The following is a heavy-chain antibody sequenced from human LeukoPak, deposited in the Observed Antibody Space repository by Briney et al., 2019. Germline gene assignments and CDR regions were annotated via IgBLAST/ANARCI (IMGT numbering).Heavy chain of an antibody. D-gene: IGHD2-2*01. CDR3: ARGAKGGYCSSTSCSSGFDY. CDR2: ISGSGVST. J-gene: IGHJ4*02. V-gene: IGHV3-23*01. Sequence: AGGSLRLSCAASGFTFSNYAMSWVRQAPGKGLEWVSAISGSGVSTYYADSVKGRFTISRDNSTNTLYLQMNSLRAEDTAVYYCARGAKGGYCSSTSCSSGFDYWGQGTLVTVSS. CDR1: GFTFSNYA.